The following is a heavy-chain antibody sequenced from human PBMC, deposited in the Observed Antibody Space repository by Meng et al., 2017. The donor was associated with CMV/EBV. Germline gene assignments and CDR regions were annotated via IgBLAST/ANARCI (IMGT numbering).Heavy chain of an antibody. CDR1: GGSFSGYY. V-gene: IGHV4-34*01. Sequence: QVQLQQWGGVLLTPAETLPLTCAVYGGSFSGYYWSWIRQPPGKGLEWIGEINHSGSTNYNPSLKSRVTISVDTSKNQFSLKLSSVTAADTAVYYCARESMVRGEDWGQGTLVTVSS. CDR2: INHSGST. J-gene: IGHJ4*02. D-gene: IGHD3-10*01. CDR3: ARESMVRGED.